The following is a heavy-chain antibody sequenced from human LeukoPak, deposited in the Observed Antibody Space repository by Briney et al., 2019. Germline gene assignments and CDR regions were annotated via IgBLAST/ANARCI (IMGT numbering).Heavy chain of an antibody. CDR2: IYYSGST. Sequence: SETLSLTCTVSGGSISSSSYYWGWIRQPPGKGLEWIGNIYYSGSTYYNPSLKSRVTISVDTSKNQFSLKLSSVTAADTAVYYCARPDYYHYYMDVWGKGTTVTVSS. CDR1: GGSISSSSYY. CDR3: ARPDYYHYYMDV. V-gene: IGHV4-39*01. J-gene: IGHJ6*03.